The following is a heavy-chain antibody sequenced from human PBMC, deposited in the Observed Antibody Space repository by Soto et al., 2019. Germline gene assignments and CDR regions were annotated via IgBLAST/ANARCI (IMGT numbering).Heavy chain of an antibody. CDR2: IIPILGIA. D-gene: IGHD3-9*01. Sequence: ASVKVSCKASGGTFSTYTISWVRQAPGQGLEWMGRIIPILGIANYAQKFQGRVTITADKSTSTAYMELSSLRSEDTAVYYCARDRAPYHDILTGKSNVWGKGTTVTVSS. J-gene: IGHJ6*04. CDR3: ARDRAPYHDILTGKSNV. CDR1: GGTFSTYT. V-gene: IGHV1-69*04.